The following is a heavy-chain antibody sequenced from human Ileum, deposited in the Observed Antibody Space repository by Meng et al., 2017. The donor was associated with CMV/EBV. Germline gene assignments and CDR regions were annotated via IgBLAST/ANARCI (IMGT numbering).Heavy chain of an antibody. J-gene: IGHJ6*02. CDR3: VRESEIDPYGMDV. V-gene: IGHV3-72*01. CDR2: TRNKANSNIT. D-gene: IGHD5-24*01. CDR1: GFSFSDHN. Sequence: SLKISCAASGFSFSDHNMDWVRQAPGKGLEWVGRTRNKANSNITEYAASVKGRFTISRDGSKNSLYLQMNSLKTEGTAVYYCVRESEIDPYGMDVWGQGTTVTVSS.